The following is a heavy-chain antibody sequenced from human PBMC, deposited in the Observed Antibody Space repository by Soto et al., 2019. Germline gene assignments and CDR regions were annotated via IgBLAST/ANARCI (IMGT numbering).Heavy chain of an antibody. CDR2: ISTNGGST. D-gene: IGHD6-19*01. CDR3: ARGWQWLGLDY. J-gene: IGHJ4*02. V-gene: IGHV3-64*04. CDR1: GFTFSSYA. Sequence: PGGSLRLSCSASGFTFSSYAMHWVRQAPGKGLEYVSSISTNGGSTYYADSVKGRFTISRDNSKNTLYLQMNSLRAEDTAVYYCARGWQWLGLDYWGQGTLVTVSS.